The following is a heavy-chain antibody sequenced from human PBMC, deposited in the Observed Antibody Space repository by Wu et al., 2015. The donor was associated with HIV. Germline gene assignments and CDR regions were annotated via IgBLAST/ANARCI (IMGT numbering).Heavy chain of an antibody. CDR3: ARDLRRSGSYNFDY. J-gene: IGHJ4*02. CDR1: GYTFTSYD. CDR2: IIPIFGTA. V-gene: IGHV1-69*01. D-gene: IGHD1-26*01. Sequence: QVQLVQSGAEVKKPGASVKVSCKASGYTFTSYDINWVRQATGQGLEWMGWIIPIFGTANYAQKFQGRVTITADESTSTAYMELSSLRSDDTAVYYCARDLRRSGSYNFDYWGQGTLVTVSS.